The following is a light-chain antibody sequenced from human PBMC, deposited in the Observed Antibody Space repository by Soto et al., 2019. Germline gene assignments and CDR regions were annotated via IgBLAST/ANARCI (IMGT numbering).Light chain of an antibody. CDR3: QQYGSSGT. Sequence: EIVLTQSPCPLSLSPGARATLSCRASQSVSKTYLAWYQQKPGHAPSLLIYGASNRATGIPDRLSGSGSGTDFTLTISRLEPEDSSVYYCQQYGSSGTFGQGTKVDIK. V-gene: IGKV3-20*01. J-gene: IGKJ1*01. CDR1: QSVSKTY. CDR2: GAS.